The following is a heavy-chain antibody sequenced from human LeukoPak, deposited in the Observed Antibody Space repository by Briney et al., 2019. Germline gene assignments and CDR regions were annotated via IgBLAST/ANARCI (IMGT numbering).Heavy chain of an antibody. CDR1: GGSISSYY. CDR3: ARGSPGVATAYFDY. CDR2: IYYSGST. V-gene: IGHV4-59*01. D-gene: IGHD5-18*01. J-gene: IGHJ4*02. Sequence: SETLSLTCTVSGGSISSYYWSWIRQPPGEGLEWIGYIYYSGSTNYNPSLKSRVTISVDTSKNQFSLKLSSVTAADTAVYYCARGSPGVATAYFDYWGQGILVTVSS.